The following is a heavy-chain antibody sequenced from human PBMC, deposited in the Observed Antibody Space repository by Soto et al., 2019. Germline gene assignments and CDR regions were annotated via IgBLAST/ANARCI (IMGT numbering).Heavy chain of an antibody. Sequence: QVQLVESGGGVVQPGRSLRLSCAASGFTFSRYGMHWVRQAPGKGLEWVAVISYDGSNKYYADSVKGRFTISRDNSKNTLYLQMNSLRAEDTAVDYCAKGVPELHWGQGTLVTVSS. CDR3: AKGVPELH. CDR2: ISYDGSNK. J-gene: IGHJ4*02. D-gene: IGHD1-7*01. CDR1: GFTFSRYG. V-gene: IGHV3-30*18.